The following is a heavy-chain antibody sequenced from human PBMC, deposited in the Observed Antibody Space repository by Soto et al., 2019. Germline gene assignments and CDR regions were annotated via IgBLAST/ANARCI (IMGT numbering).Heavy chain of an antibody. V-gene: IGHV3-23*01. J-gene: IGHJ5*02. CDR3: AKDPVGSIAALGSWFDP. Sequence: GESLKISCAASGFTFSSYAMSWVRQAPGKGLEWVSAISGSGGSTYYADSVKGRFTISRDNSKNTLYLQMNSLRAEDTAVYYCAKDPVGSIAALGSWFDPWGQGTLVTVSS. CDR2: ISGSGGST. D-gene: IGHD6-6*01. CDR1: GFTFSSYA.